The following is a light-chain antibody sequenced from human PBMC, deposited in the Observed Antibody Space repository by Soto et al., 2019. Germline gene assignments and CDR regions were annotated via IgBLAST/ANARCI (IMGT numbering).Light chain of an antibody. CDR2: EVT. V-gene: IGLV2-8*01. J-gene: IGLJ2*01. Sequence: QSALTQPPSASGSPGQSVTISCTGTSSDVGGYNYVSWYQQHPGIAPKLMIYEVTKRPSGVPDRFSGSRSGNTASLTVSGLQAEDEADYYCSSYAGSNNFVLFGGGTKLTVL. CDR1: SSDVGGYNY. CDR3: SSYAGSNNFVL.